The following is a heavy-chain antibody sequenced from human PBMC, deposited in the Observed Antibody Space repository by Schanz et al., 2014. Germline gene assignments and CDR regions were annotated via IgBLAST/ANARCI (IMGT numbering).Heavy chain of an antibody. Sequence: EVHLVESGGGLVQPGGSLRLSCAASGFGFSSYSMNWVRQAPGKGLEWVSAISASGGTTYYADSVKGRFTISRDNSKNTLYLQMDSLRAEDTAVYFCAKKVPAYNPFDSWGQGTLXTVSS. CDR2: ISASGGTT. V-gene: IGHV3-23*04. CDR3: AKKVPAYNPFDS. D-gene: IGHD1-1*01. CDR1: GFGFSSYS. J-gene: IGHJ4*02.